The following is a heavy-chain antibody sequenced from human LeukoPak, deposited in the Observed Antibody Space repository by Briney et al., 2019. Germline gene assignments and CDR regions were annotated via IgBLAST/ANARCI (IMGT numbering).Heavy chain of an antibody. CDR3: VTGHYDSRMYFDL. D-gene: IGHD3-16*01. CDR1: GLTFSTYW. J-gene: IGHJ2*01. V-gene: IGHV3-74*01. CDR2: IKFDGSLA. Sequence: GGSLRLSCTASGLTFSTYWVHWVRQAPGKGLVWVSQIKFDGSLASYADSVKGRFTISRDNAKNTLYLQMNTLGTEDTAVYYCVTGHYDSRMYFDLWGRGTLVTLCS.